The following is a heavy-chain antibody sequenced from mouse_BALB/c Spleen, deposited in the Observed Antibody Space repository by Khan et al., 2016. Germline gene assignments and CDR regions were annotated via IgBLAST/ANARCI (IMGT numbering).Heavy chain of an antibody. J-gene: IGHJ1*01. Sequence: QVQLQQSGAELVRPGTLVKVSCKASGYAFTNYLIEWVKQRPGQGLEWIGVINPGSGGTNYNEKFKGKATLTADKSSSTAYMQLSSLTSDDSAVYFCARGYDWYFDVWGAGTTVTVSS. V-gene: IGHV1-54*01. CDR3: ARGYDWYFDV. CDR2: INPGSGGT. CDR1: GYAFTNYL. D-gene: IGHD2-14*01.